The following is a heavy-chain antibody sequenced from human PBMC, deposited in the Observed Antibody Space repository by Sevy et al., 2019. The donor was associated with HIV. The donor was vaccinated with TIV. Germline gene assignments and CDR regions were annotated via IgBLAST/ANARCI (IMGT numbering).Heavy chain of an antibody. Sequence: GGSLRLSCAASGFTFAKYSMSWLRQAPGKGLEWVSTFSFGCGRINYADSVKGRFTISRDDSKNTQYLQMNSLRAEDTVTYFCAREGCTQPHDYWGQGTLVTVSS. J-gene: IGHJ4*02. CDR3: AREGCTQPHDY. CDR2: FSFGCGRI. V-gene: IGHV3-23*01. CDR1: GFTFAKYS.